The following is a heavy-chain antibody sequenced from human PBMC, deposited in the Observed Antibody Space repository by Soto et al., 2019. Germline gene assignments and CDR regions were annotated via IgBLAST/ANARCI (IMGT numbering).Heavy chain of an antibody. CDR1: GGTFSSYA. D-gene: IGHD6-6*01. CDR3: ARDRSPTARPVYFDY. CDR2: IIPIFGTA. Sequence: SVKVSCKASGGTFSSYAISWVRQAPGQGLEWMGGIIPIFGTANYAQKFQGRVTITADESTSTAYMELSSLRSEDTAVYYCARDRSPTARPVYFDYWGQETLVTVSS. J-gene: IGHJ4*02. V-gene: IGHV1-69*13.